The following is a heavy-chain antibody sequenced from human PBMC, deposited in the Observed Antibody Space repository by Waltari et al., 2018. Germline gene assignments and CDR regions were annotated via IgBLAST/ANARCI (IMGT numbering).Heavy chain of an antibody. CDR2: MSSKSGDT. V-gene: IGHV1-2*02. CDR3: VRAAPASYFDY. CDR1: GYTLTDYY. D-gene: IGHD6-25*01. Sequence: QVQLVQSGAEVKKPGASVRVSCRASGYTLTDYYIHWVRQAPGQGLECLGWMSSKSGDTNYVQDFQGRVSMTRDTSISTAYMELSRLTSDDTAAYYCVRAAPASYFDYWGQGTVVTVS. J-gene: IGHJ4*02.